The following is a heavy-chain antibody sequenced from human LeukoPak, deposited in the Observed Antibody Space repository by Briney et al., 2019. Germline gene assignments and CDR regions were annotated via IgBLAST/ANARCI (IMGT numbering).Heavy chain of an antibody. CDR2: IKSKTDGGTT. Sequence: GGSLRLSCAASGFTFSNAWMSWVRQAPGKGLEWVGRIKSKTDGGTTDYAAPVKGRFTISRDDSKNTLYLQMNSLKTEDTAVYYCTTAGTWYSSGWYFSYYWGQGTLVTVSS. CDR3: TTAGTWYSSGWYFSYY. CDR1: GFTFSNAW. J-gene: IGHJ4*02. V-gene: IGHV3-15*01. D-gene: IGHD6-19*01.